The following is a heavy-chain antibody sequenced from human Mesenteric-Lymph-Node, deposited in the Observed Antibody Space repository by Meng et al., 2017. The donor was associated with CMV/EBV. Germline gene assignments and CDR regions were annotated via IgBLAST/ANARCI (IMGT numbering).Heavy chain of an antibody. V-gene: IGHV3-23*03. CDR3: AKDKYSSSWSPFDY. CDR2: IYSGGSST. Sequence: ASGFTFSSYAMSWVRQAPGKGLEWVSVIYSGGSSTYYADSVKGRFTISRDNSKNTLYLQMNSLRAEDTAVYYCAKDKYSSSWSPFDYWGQGTLVTVSS. D-gene: IGHD6-13*01. CDR1: GFTFSSYA. J-gene: IGHJ4*02.